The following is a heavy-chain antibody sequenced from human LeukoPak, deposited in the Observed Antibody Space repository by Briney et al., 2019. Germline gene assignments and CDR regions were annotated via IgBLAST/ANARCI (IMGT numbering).Heavy chain of an antibody. J-gene: IGHJ4*02. D-gene: IGHD2-21*02. CDR3: ARMDYCGGDCPPDY. CDR1: GGSFSGYY. Sequence: SETLSLTCAVYGGSFSGYYWSWIRQPPGKGPEWIGYIYYSGNTNFNPSLKSRVTISLDTSKNQFSLKLRSVTAADTAVYYCARMDYCGGDCPPDYWGQGTLVTVSS. V-gene: IGHV4-34*01. CDR2: IYYSGNT.